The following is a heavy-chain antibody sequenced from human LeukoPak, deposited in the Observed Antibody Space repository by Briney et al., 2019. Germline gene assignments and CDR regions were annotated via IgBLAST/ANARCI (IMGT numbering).Heavy chain of an antibody. D-gene: IGHD7-27*01. V-gene: IGHV3-21*01. J-gene: IGHJ4*02. Sequence: GGSLRLSCAASGFTFSSHSMNWVRQAPGKGLEWVSSISSSGSYIYYADSVKGRFTISRDNAKNSLFLQMNSLRADDTAVYYCARGTGDGGFDYWGQGTLVTVSS. CDR2: ISSSGSYI. CDR3: ARGTGDGGFDY. CDR1: GFTFSSHS.